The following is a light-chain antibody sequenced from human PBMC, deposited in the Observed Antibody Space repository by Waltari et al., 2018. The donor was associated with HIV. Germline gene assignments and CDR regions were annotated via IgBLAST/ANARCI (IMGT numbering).Light chain of an antibody. CDR3: ATWDDSLSGPV. Sequence: QSVLTQPPSASGTPGQRVTISCSGISPHIGNNYVYYYHQLPGRAPKLLIYRNNQRPSGVPDRFSGSKSDTSASLAISGLRSEDEADYFCATWDDSLSGPVFGGGTKLTVL. J-gene: IGLJ3*02. V-gene: IGLV1-47*01. CDR1: SPHIGNNY. CDR2: RNN.